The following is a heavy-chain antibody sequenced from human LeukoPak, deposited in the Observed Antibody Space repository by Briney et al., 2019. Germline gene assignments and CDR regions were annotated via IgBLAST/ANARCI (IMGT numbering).Heavy chain of an antibody. Sequence: GGSLRLSCAASGFTFSNYVMGWVRQDPGKGLQWVSIINGSGSFTSYADSVKGRLTISRDSARNSLYLQMNSLRDEDTAVYYCARYYYGSLDYWGQGTLVTVSS. CDR2: INGSGSFT. J-gene: IGHJ4*02. CDR3: ARYYYGSLDY. D-gene: IGHD3-10*01. V-gene: IGHV3-23*05. CDR1: GFTFSNYV.